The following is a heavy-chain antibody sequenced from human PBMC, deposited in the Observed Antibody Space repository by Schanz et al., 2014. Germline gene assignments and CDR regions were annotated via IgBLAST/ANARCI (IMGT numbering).Heavy chain of an antibody. D-gene: IGHD3-9*01. V-gene: IGHV3-11*05. CDR2: ISGSSIHK. CDR1: GFNFRNYW. CDR3: AKDHAGSDILTALGN. J-gene: IGHJ4*02. Sequence: GQLVESGGGLVQPGGSLRLSCVVSGFNFRNYWMSWVRQAPGKGLEWVSHISGSSIHKNYADSVKGRFSISRDNGETSVYLQINSLRVEDTAVYYCAKDHAGSDILTALGNWGQGTLVTVSS.